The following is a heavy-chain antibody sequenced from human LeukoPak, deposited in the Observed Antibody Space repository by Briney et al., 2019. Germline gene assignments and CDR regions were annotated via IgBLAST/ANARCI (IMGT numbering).Heavy chain of an antibody. J-gene: IGHJ4*02. CDR1: GGSISSYY. V-gene: IGHV4-59*01. CDR2: IYYSGST. Sequence: SETLSLTCTVSGGSISSYYWSWVRQPPGKGLEWIGYIYYSGSTSYNPSLKSRLTISVDTSKNQFSLKLSSVTAADTAVYYCARFGRSRNYFDYWGQGTLVTVSS. CDR3: ARFGRSRNYFDY. D-gene: IGHD3-16*02.